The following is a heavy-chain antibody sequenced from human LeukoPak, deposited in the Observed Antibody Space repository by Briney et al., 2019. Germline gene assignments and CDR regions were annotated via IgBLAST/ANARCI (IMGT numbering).Heavy chain of an antibody. D-gene: IGHD3-9*01. V-gene: IGHV1-2*02. Sequence: ASGKVSCKASGYTFTGYYMHWVRQAPGQGLEWMGWINPNSGGTNYAQKFQGRVTMTRDTSISTAYMELSRLRSDDTAVYYCARDPLLRYFDWLLSESAFDIWGQGTMVTVSS. CDR1: GYTFTGYY. CDR3: ARDPLLRYFDWLLSESAFDI. J-gene: IGHJ3*02. CDR2: INPNSGGT.